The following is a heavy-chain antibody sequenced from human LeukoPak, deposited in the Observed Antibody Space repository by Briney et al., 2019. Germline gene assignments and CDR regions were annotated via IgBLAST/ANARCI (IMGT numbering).Heavy chain of an antibody. V-gene: IGHV1-46*01. Sequence: ASVNVSCKASGYTFTSYYMHWVRQAPGQGLEWMGIINPSGGSTSYAQKFQGRVTMTRDTSTSTVYMELSSLRSEDTAVYYCARGWYYYGSGSYYRGSDYWGQGTLVTVSS. J-gene: IGHJ4*02. CDR2: INPSGGST. CDR3: ARGWYYYGSGSYYRGSDY. D-gene: IGHD3-10*01. CDR1: GYTFTSYY.